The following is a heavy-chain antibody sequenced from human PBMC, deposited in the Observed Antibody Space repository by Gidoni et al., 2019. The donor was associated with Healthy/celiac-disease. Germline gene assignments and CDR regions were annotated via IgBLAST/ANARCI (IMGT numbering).Heavy chain of an antibody. V-gene: IGHV3-30-3*01. D-gene: IGHD3-3*01. CDR3: ARDRNFWSGYDYYGMDV. Sequence: NKYYADSVKGRFTISRDNSKNTLYLQMNSLRAEDTAVYYCARDRNFWSGYDYYGMDVWGQGTTVTVSS. J-gene: IGHJ6*02. CDR2: NK.